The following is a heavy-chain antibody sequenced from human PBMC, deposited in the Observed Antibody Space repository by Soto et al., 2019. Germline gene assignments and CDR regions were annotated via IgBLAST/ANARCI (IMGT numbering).Heavy chain of an antibody. CDR3: AKDYYGSGSYQADDY. CDR2: INPSGGST. J-gene: IGHJ6*04. Sequence: ASVKASCKASGYTYTSYYLHWVRQSPGQGLEWMGIINPSGGSTSYAQKFQGRVTMTRDTSTSTVYMELSSLRSEDTAVYYCAKDYYGSGSYQADDYWGKGTTVTVSS. V-gene: IGHV1-46*01. CDR1: GYTYTSYY. D-gene: IGHD3-10*01.